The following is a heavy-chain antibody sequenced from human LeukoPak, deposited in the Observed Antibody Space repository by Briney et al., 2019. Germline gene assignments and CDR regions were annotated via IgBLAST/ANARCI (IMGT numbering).Heavy chain of an antibody. CDR2: IYYTGIT. D-gene: IGHD4-17*01. CDR3: AREVPDGYGDFRFDP. Sequence: PSQTLSLTCSVSGGSISSGDHYWSWIRQPPGKGLEWIGYIYYTGITYYNPSLQSRLTISVDTSKNLFSLKLNFVTAADTAVYYCAREVPDGYGDFRFDPWSQGTLVAVSS. J-gene: IGHJ5*02. V-gene: IGHV4-30-4*01. CDR1: GGSISSGDHY.